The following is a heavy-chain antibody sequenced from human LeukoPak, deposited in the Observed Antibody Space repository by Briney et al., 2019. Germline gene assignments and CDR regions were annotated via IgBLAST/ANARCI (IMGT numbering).Heavy chain of an antibody. J-gene: IGHJ4*02. D-gene: IGHD3-16*02. V-gene: IGHV5-51*01. CDR3: ARSHDYVWGSYRYTKYYFDY. Sequence: GESLKISCKGSGYSFTSYWIGWVRQMPGKGLEWMGIIYPGDSDTSYSPSFQGQVTISADKSISTAYLQWSSLKASDTAMYYCARSHDYVWGSYRYTKYYFDYWGQGTLVTVSS. CDR1: GYSFTSYW. CDR2: IYPGDSDT.